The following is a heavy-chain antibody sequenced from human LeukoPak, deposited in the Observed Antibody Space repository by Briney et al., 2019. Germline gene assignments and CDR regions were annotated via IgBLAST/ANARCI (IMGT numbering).Heavy chain of an antibody. CDR1: GYTFTSYG. D-gene: IGHD3-10*01. CDR2: ISAYNGNT. V-gene: IGHV1-18*04. J-gene: IGHJ4*02. CDR3: ARDPKYYYGSGGTFDY. Sequence: ASVKVSCKASGYTFTSYGISWVRQAPGQGLEWMGWISAYNGNTNYAQKLQGRVTMTTDTSTSTAYMELRSLRHDDTAVYYCARDPKYYYGSGGTFDYWGQGTLVTVSS.